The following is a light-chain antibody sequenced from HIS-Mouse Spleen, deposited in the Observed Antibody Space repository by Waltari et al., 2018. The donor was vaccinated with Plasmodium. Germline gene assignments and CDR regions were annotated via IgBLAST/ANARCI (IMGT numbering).Light chain of an antibody. CDR3: QAWDSSTVV. CDR1: KLGDKY. V-gene: IGLV3-1*01. CDR2: PDS. J-gene: IGLJ2*01. Sequence: SYELTQPPSVSVSPGQTASITCSGGKLGDKYACWYQQKPGQSPVLVIYPDSKRPSGIPGRLSGSNSGNTATLTISGTQAMDEADYYCQAWDSSTVVFGGGTKLTVL.